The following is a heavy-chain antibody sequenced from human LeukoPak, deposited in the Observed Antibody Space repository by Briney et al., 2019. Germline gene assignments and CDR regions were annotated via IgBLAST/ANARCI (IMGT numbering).Heavy chain of an antibody. J-gene: IGHJ4*02. CDR2: IDSGGST. D-gene: IGHD6-13*01. V-gene: IGHV3-53*01. Sequence: GGSLRLSCAASGXTVSSNYVSWVRQAPGKGLKWVSVIDSGGSTYYADSVKGRFTISRDNSKTTLYLQMNSLRAEDTAVYYCAREGGSSWYYFDYWGQGTLVTVSS. CDR1: GXTVSSNY. CDR3: AREGGSSWYYFDY.